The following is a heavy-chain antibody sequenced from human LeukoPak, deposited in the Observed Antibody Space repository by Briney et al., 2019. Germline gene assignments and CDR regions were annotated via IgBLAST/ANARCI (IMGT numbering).Heavy chain of an antibody. CDR3: AREAYCSGGSCYSGRAFDI. V-gene: IGHV3-74*01. Sequence: GGSLRLSCAASGFTFSSYWMHWVRQAPGKGLVWVSRIKTDGSNTRYADSVKGRFTISRDNAKNTLYLQMNSLRAEDTAVYYCAREAYCSGGSCYSGRAFDIWGQGTRVTVSS. CDR2: IKTDGSNT. CDR1: GFTFSSYW. J-gene: IGHJ3*02. D-gene: IGHD2-15*01.